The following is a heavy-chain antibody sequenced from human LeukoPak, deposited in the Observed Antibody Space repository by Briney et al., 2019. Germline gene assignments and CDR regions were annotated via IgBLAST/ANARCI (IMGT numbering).Heavy chain of an antibody. V-gene: IGHV3-30*04. CDR3: ARDLILGDY. Sequence: GGSLRLSCAASGFIFSNYAMHWVRQAPGKGLEWVALISYDGSNKYYADSVKGRFTISRDNSKNTLYLQMNSLRTEDTALYYCARDLILGDYWGQGTLVTVSS. D-gene: IGHD7-27*01. CDR2: ISYDGSNK. J-gene: IGHJ4*02. CDR1: GFIFSNYA.